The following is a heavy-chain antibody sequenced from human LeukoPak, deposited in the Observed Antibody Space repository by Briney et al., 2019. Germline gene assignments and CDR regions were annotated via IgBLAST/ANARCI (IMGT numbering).Heavy chain of an antibody. D-gene: IGHD1-26*01. Sequence: ASVKVSCTASGYSFGAYYIHWVRQAPGQGLEWMGYIDPNSGGTNYAQKSQGRVTMTRDTSITTAYMDLTNLRSDDTAMYYCARGHVGGSYRVDYWGQGTLVTVSS. J-gene: IGHJ4*02. CDR3: ARGHVGGSYRVDY. CDR1: GYSFGAYY. CDR2: IDPNSGGT. V-gene: IGHV1-2*02.